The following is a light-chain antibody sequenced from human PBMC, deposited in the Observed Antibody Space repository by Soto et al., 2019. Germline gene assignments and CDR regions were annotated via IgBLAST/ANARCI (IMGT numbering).Light chain of an antibody. Sequence: QSALTQPPSASGYPGQSVTISCTGTSSDVGGYNYVSWYQQYPGKAPKLMIYEVSKRPSGVPDRFSGSKSANTASLTVSGLQAEDEADYYCSSYAASNNFVVFGGGTQLTVL. CDR2: EVS. J-gene: IGLJ2*01. CDR1: SSDVGGYNY. V-gene: IGLV2-8*01. CDR3: SSYAASNNFVV.